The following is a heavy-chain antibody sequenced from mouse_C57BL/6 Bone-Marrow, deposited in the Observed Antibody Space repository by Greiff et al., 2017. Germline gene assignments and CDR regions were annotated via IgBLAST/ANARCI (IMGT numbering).Heavy chain of an antibody. CDR1: GFNIKDDY. D-gene: IGHD4-1*01. Sequence: VQLQQSGAELVRPGASVKLSCTASGFNIKDDYMHWMKQRPEQGLEWIGWIDPENGDTEYASKFQGKATITADTSSNTAYLQLSSLTSEDTAVYYCTLGPNLDYWGQGTTLTVSS. V-gene: IGHV14-4*01. J-gene: IGHJ2*01. CDR2: IDPENGDT. CDR3: TLGPNLDY.